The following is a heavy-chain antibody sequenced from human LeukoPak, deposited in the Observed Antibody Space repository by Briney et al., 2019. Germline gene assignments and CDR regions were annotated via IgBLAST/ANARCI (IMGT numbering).Heavy chain of an antibody. CDR3: ARDLISIVGAKSYIYNWFDP. CDR2: IYYSGST. V-gene: IGHV4-39*07. CDR1: GGSISSSSYY. D-gene: IGHD1-26*01. J-gene: IGHJ5*02. Sequence: PSETLSLTCTVSGGSISSSSYYWGWIRQPPGKGLEWIGSIYYSGSTYYNPSLKSRVTISVDTSKNQFSLKLSSVTAADTAVYYCARDLISIVGAKSYIYNWFDPWGQGTLVTVSS.